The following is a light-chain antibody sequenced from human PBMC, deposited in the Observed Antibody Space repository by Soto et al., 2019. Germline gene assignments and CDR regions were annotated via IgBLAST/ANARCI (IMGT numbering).Light chain of an antibody. J-gene: IGLJ1*01. CDR1: SSDVGGYSY. V-gene: IGLV2-11*01. Sequence: QSALTQPASVSGSPGHSVTISCTGTSSDVGGYSYVSWYQQHPGKAPKLLISDVSKRPSGVPDRFSGSKFGNTASLTISGLQAEDEADYYCCSYAGAFIYVFGSGTKSPS. CDR2: DVS. CDR3: CSYAGAFIYV.